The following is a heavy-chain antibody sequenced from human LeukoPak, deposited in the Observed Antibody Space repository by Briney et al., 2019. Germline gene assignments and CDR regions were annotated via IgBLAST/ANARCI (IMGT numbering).Heavy chain of an antibody. D-gene: IGHD7-27*01. CDR3: ARDLNWGFDY. CDR2: MSGNSGNI. CDR1: GFTFSSYS. J-gene: IGHJ4*02. V-gene: IGHV3-48*02. Sequence: PGGSLRLSCAASGFTFSSYSMNWVRQAPGKGLEWVSYMSGNSGNINYANSVKGRFTISRDNAKNSLFLQMNSLRDEDTAVYYCARDLNWGFDYWGQGTLVTVSS.